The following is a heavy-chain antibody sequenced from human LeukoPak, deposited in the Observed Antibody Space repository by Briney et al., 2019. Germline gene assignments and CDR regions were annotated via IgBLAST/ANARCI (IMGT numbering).Heavy chain of an antibody. D-gene: IGHD3-22*01. CDR3: ARGEDSSGYSFDY. J-gene: IGHJ4*02. CDR1: GYTFTSYD. Sequence: GASVKVSCKASGYTFTSYDINWVRQATGQGLERMGWMNPNSGNTGYAQKFQGRVTITRNTSISTAYMELSSLRSEDTAVYYCARGEDSSGYSFDYWGQGTLVTVSS. V-gene: IGHV1-8*03. CDR2: MNPNSGNT.